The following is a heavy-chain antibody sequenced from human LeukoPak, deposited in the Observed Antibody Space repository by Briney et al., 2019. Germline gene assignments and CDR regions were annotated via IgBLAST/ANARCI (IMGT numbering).Heavy chain of an antibody. V-gene: IGHV3-53*01. J-gene: IGHJ4*02. D-gene: IGHD2-15*01. CDR1: GFTVSSSY. Sequence: GGSLRLSCAASGFTVSSSYMSWVRQAPGKGLEWVSVFYSGGKTYYTDSVKGRFTISRDNSKNTLYLQMNSLRAEDTAVYYCASRDCSGGGCHFAGADPFDYWGQGTLVTVSS. CDR2: FYSGGKT. CDR3: ASRDCSGGGCHFAGADPFDY.